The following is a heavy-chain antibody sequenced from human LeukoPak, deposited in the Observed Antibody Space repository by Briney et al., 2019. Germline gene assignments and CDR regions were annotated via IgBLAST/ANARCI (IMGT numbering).Heavy chain of an antibody. CDR2: IKNDGSEK. Sequence: GGSLRLSCAASGFVFRNYFMSWVRQAPGRGLEWVASIKNDGSEKYYVDSVRGRYTISRDNTKNSPYLQMSSLRAEDTAVYYCATDRGWRTSGYYLYYFEYWGQGTLVTFSS. V-gene: IGHV3-7*01. J-gene: IGHJ4*02. CDR3: ATDRGWRTSGYYLYYFEY. D-gene: IGHD3-3*01. CDR1: GFVFRNYF.